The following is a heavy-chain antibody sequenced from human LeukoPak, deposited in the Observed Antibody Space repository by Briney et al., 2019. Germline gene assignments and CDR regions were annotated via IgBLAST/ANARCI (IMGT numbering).Heavy chain of an antibody. CDR2: ISSSGGSR. CDR1: GFTFSSYA. D-gene: IGHD1-1*01. CDR3: VVQGWVFRAPTQYYFDY. V-gene: IGHV3-64D*06. J-gene: IGHJ4*02. Sequence: GGSLRLSCSASGFTFSSYAMHWVRQAPGKGLEYVSAISSSGGSRYYADSVKGRFTISRDNSKNTLYLQMSSLRAEDTAVYYCVVQGWVFRAPTQYYFDYWGQGTLVTVSS.